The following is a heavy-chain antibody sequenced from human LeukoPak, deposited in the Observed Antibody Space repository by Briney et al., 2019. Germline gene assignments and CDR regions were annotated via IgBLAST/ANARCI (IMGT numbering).Heavy chain of an antibody. V-gene: IGHV4-59*02. CDR2: VYYSGSA. D-gene: IGHD4-11*01. J-gene: IGHJ6*02. Sequence: SETLSLTCTVSGDSVTTYYWSWIRQPPGKGLEWLGYVYYSGSATYNPSLKSRVTISVDTSKNQFSLRLSSVTAADTAVYYCARDGSNWSNDYYHGVDVWGQGTTVTVSS. CDR3: ARDGSNWSNDYYHGVDV. CDR1: GDSVTTYY.